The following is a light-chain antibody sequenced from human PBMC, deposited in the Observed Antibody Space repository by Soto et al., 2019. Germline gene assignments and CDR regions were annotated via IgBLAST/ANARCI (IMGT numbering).Light chain of an antibody. Sequence: QSALTQPRSVSGSPGQSVTISCTGTSSDVGGYNYVSWYQQHPGKAPKLMMYDVSKRPSGVPDRFSGSKSGNTASLTISGLHAEDEADYYCCSYAGGYFYVFGTGTKLTVL. V-gene: IGLV2-11*01. CDR1: SSDVGGYNY. J-gene: IGLJ1*01. CDR3: CSYAGGYFYV. CDR2: DVS.